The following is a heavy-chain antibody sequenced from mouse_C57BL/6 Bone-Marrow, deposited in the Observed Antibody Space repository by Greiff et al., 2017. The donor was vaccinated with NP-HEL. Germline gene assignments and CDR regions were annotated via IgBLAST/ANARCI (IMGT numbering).Heavy chain of an antibody. Sequence: DVQLQESGPGLVKPSQTVFLTCTVTGISITTGNYRWSWIRQFPGNKLEWIGYIYYSGTITYNPSLTSRPTITRDTPKNQFFLEMNSLTAEDTATYYCARDGGYYFYWYFDVWGTGTTVTVSS. V-gene: IGHV3-5*01. CDR3: ARDGGYYFYWYFDV. CDR1: GISITTGNYR. D-gene: IGHD2-3*01. CDR2: IYYSGTI. J-gene: IGHJ1*03.